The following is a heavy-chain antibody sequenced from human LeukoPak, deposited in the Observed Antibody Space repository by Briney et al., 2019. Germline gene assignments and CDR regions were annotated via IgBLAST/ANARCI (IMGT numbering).Heavy chain of an antibody. CDR3: ARLWIVVIITKGDAFDI. D-gene: IGHD3-22*01. V-gene: IGHV3-9*01. Sequence: PGGPLRLSCAASGFTFDDYAMHWVRQAPGKGLEWVSGISWNSGSIGYADSVKGRFTISRDNAKNTLYLQMNSLRAEDTAVYYCARLWIVVIITKGDAFDIWGQGTMVTVSS. CDR1: GFTFDDYA. J-gene: IGHJ3*02. CDR2: ISWNSGSI.